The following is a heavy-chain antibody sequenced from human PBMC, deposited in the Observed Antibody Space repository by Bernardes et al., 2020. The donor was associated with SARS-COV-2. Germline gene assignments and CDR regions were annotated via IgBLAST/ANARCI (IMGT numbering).Heavy chain of an antibody. D-gene: IGHD6-19*01. V-gene: IGHV3-23*01. Sequence: ETLSLTCTVSGGSISSSSYYWGWIRQPPGKGLEWVSAISGSGGGTNYADSVKGRFTISRDNSKNTLHLQMNSLRAEDTAVYYCAKGSSGWSPFDYWGQGTLVIVST. CDR1: GGSISSSSYY. CDR2: ISGSGGGT. CDR3: AKGSSGWSPFDY. J-gene: IGHJ4*02.